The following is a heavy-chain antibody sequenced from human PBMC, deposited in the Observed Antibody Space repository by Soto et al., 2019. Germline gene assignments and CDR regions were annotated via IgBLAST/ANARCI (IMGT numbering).Heavy chain of an antibody. CDR1: GYSFTSYW. CDR2: IYPGDADT. CDR3: ATYSSGWSVSIFEY. D-gene: IGHD6-19*01. V-gene: IGHV5-51*01. Sequence: PGESLKISRKGSGYSFTSYWIGWVRQMAWKGLEWMGVIYPGDADTRYSPSFQGQVTISADKSISTAYLQWSSLKASDTAMYYCATYSSGWSVSIFEYSGQGTLVTVPS. J-gene: IGHJ4*02.